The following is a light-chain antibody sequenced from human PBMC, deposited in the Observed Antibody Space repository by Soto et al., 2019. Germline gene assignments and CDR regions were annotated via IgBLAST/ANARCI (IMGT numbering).Light chain of an antibody. V-gene: IGKV1-6*01. CDR1: QGIRND. CDR3: QQTDSYPST. CDR2: AAS. J-gene: IGKJ4*01. Sequence: AIQMTQSPSSLSASVGDRVTITCRASQGIRNDLDWFQQKPGKAPKLLIYAASNLQSGVPARFSGSGSVTDFTLTISSLQPEDFATYYCQQTDSYPSTFGGGTKVEI.